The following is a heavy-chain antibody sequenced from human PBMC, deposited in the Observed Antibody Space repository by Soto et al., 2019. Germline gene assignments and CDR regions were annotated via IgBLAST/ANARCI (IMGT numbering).Heavy chain of an antibody. D-gene: IGHD2-15*01. CDR3: ASALYCSGGSCSFDP. V-gene: IGHV4-59*01. CDR2: IYHSGST. CDR1: DGSISSDY. J-gene: IGHJ5*02. Sequence: PSETLSLTCTVSDGSISSDYWSWIRQPPGKGLEWIGYIYHSGSTNYNPSLKSRVTISVDTSKNQFSLKLSSVTAADTAVYYCASALYCSGGSCSFDPWGQGTLVTVSS.